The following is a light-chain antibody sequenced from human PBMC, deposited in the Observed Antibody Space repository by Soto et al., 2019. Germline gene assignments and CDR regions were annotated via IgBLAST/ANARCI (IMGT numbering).Light chain of an antibody. CDR3: QQSYSTLFT. CDR1: QSISSY. CDR2: AAS. J-gene: IGKJ3*01. Sequence: DIQMTKSPSSLSASVGDRVTITCRASQSISSYLNWYQQKPGKAPKLLIYAASSLQSGVPSRFSGSASGTDFTLTISSLQPEDFATYYCQQSYSTLFTFGPGTKVDIK. V-gene: IGKV1-39*01.